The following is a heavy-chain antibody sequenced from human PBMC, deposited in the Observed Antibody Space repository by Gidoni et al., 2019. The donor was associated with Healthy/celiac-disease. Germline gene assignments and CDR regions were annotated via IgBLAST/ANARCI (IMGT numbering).Heavy chain of an antibody. Sequence: EVQLVESGGGLVKPGGSLRLSCAASGFTFSSYSMNWVRQAPGKGLEWVSSISSSSSYIYYADSVKGRFTISRDNAKNSLYLQMNSLRAEDTAVYYCARGPKAAGTRVIDYWGQGTLVTVSS. D-gene: IGHD6-19*01. CDR1: GFTFSSYS. CDR3: ARGPKAAGTRVIDY. J-gene: IGHJ4*02. V-gene: IGHV3-21*01. CDR2: ISSSSSYI.